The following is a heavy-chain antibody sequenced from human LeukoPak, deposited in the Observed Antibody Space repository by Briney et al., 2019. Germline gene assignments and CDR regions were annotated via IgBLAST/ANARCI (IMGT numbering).Heavy chain of an antibody. J-gene: IGHJ4*02. Sequence: GESLKISCNNFGYSFTSYWIGWVRQMTGKGLEWMGIIYPGDSDTRYSPSFQGQVTISADKSISTAYLQWSSLKGADTAMYYCARSTDSSGYYDYFDDWGQGTLVTVSS. CDR2: IYPGDSDT. CDR1: GYSFTSYW. CDR3: ARSTDSSGYYDYFDD. D-gene: IGHD3-22*01. V-gene: IGHV5-51*01.